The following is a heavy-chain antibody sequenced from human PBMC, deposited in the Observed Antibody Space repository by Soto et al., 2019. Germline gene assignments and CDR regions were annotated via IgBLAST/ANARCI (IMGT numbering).Heavy chain of an antibody. CDR3: ARRGPGTYFDY. CDR1: GFTFSSYA. V-gene: IGHV3-23*01. J-gene: IGHJ4*02. Sequence: EVQLLDSGGGLVQPGGSMRLSCAASGFTFSSYAMNWVRQAPGKGLEWVSVISGSGGSTYYADSVKGRFTISRDNSKNTLYLQMNSLRAEDTAVYYCARRGPGTYFDYWGQGTLVTVSS. D-gene: IGHD6-13*01. CDR2: ISGSGGST.